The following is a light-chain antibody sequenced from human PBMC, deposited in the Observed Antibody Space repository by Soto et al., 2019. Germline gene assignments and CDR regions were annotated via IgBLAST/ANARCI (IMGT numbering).Light chain of an antibody. J-gene: IGLJ1*01. CDR1: TSGFRGYNY. CDR2: DVS. CDR3: SSYTTSNTRQIV. Sequence: QCALAQPASVSETPGQSITISCTGNTSGFRGYNYVSWYQHHPGKAPKLMIFDVSNRPSGVSNRFSGSKSGNTASLTISGLQPEDEADYYCSSYTTSNTRQIVFGTGTKVTVL. V-gene: IGLV2-14*03.